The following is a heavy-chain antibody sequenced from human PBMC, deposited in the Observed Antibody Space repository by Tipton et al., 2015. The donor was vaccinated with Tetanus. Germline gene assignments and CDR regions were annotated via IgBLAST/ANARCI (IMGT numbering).Heavy chain of an antibody. CDR3: ARAPNRISRAYDY. D-gene: IGHD1-14*01. V-gene: IGHV1-46*01. CDR2: INPSGGST. CDR1: GYAFTRYY. Sequence: QSGPEVKKPGASVKVSCKASGYAFTRYYIHWVRQAPGQGLEWMGEINPSGGSTNYAQKFQDRVTITADESTNTAYMELSSLRSDDSAVYYCARAPNRISRAYDYWGQGTQIIVSS. J-gene: IGHJ4*02.